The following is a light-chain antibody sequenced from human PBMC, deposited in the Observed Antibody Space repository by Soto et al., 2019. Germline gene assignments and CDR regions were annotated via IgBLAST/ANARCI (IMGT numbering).Light chain of an antibody. CDR3: QHYSNWPPWT. CDR1: QSVSSN. V-gene: IGKV3-15*01. J-gene: IGKJ1*01. Sequence: IVMTRSPATLSVSPLYRVTLSCIASQSVSSNLAWYQQKPGQPPRLFIYGATSRATGVPARFSGSRSGTEFTLTISSLQSEDVAIYYCQHYSNWPPWTFGQGTKVDIK. CDR2: GAT.